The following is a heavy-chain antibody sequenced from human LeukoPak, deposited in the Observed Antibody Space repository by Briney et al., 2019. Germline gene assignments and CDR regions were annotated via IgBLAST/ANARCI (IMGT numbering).Heavy chain of an antibody. J-gene: IGHJ6*02. CDR2: ISGSGGST. V-gene: IGHV3-23*01. Sequence: GGSLGLSCAASGFTFSSYAMSWVRQAPGKGLEWVSAISGSGGSTYYADSVKGRFTISRDNSKNTLYLQMNSLRAEDTAVYYCAKLLPLLWFGEHLVWGQGTTVTVSS. CDR3: AKLLPLLWFGEHLV. D-gene: IGHD3-10*01. CDR1: GFTFSSYA.